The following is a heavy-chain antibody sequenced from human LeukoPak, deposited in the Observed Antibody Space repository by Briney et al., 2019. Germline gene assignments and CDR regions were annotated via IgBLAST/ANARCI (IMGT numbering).Heavy chain of an antibody. CDR3: AKELSSWGPSSDAFDT. D-gene: IGHD3-16*01. Sequence: GGSLRLSCAASEFTFSSYGMHWVRQAPGKGLEWVTFIRYDGSTQYYINSVKGRFTISRDNAKNTMYLQMNSLRAEDTAIYYCAKELSSWGPSSDAFDTWGQGTMVTVSS. J-gene: IGHJ3*02. CDR2: IRYDGSTQ. V-gene: IGHV3-30*02. CDR1: EFTFSSYG.